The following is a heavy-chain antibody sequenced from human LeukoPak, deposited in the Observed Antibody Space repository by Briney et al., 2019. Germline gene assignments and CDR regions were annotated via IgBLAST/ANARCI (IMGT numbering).Heavy chain of an antibody. V-gene: IGHV4-39*07. CDR2: IYYSGST. J-gene: IGHJ4*02. Sequence: SETPPLTCTVSGGSISSSSYYWGWIRQPPGKGLEWIGSIYYSGSTYYNPSLKSRVTISVDTSKNQFSLKLSSVTAADTAVYYCARSGSDHTPAGTWGQGTLVTVSS. CDR3: ARSGSDHTPAGT. D-gene: IGHD1-26*01. CDR1: GGSISSSSYY.